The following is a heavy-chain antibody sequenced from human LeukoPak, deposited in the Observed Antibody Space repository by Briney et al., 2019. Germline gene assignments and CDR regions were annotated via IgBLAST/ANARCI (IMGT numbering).Heavy chain of an antibody. CDR2: IVVGSGNT. Sequence: ASVTVSCKASGFTFTSSAMQWVRQARGQRLEWIGWIVVGSGNTNYAQKFQERVTITRDMSTSTAYMELSSLRSEDTAVYYCAAETRSSGWYRGYYYYYGMDVWGQGTTVTVSS. V-gene: IGHV1-58*02. CDR1: GFTFTSSA. CDR3: AAETRSSGWYRGYYYYYGMDV. J-gene: IGHJ6*02. D-gene: IGHD6-19*01.